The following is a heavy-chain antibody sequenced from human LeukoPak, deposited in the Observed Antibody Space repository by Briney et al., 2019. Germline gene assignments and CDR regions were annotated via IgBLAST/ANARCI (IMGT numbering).Heavy chain of an antibody. D-gene: IGHD3-9*01. CDR2: IYHSGST. CDR1: GGSISSSNW. V-gene: IGHV4-4*02. CDR3: ARGRYFDWLFPYYYYMDV. J-gene: IGHJ6*03. Sequence: SGTLSLTCAVSGGSISSSNWWSWIRQPPGKGLEWIGEIYHSGSTNYNPSLKSRVTISVDTSKNQFSLKLSSVTAADTAVYYCARGRYFDWLFPYYYYMDVWGKGTTVTVSS.